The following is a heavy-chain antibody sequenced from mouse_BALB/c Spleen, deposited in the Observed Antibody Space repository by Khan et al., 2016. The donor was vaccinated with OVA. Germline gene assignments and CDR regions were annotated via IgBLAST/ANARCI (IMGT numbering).Heavy chain of an antibody. Sequence: EVQLQQSGTVLARPGASVKMSCKASGYSFTSYWMHWVKQRPGLGLEWIGAIYPGISDTRYNQKFKGKAKLTAVTSATTAYMELSSLTNEDSAVYYSTRSYDSYYFDYWGQGTLLTVSS. CDR3: TRSYDSYYFDY. CDR1: GYSFTSYW. V-gene: IGHV1-5*01. CDR2: IYPGISDT. D-gene: IGHD2-4*01. J-gene: IGHJ2*01.